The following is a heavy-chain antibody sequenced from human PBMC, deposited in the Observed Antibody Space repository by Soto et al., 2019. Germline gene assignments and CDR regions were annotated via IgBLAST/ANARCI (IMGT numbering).Heavy chain of an antibody. CDR1: GYTFTSYY. CDR2: TNPNSGNT. J-gene: IGHJ6*02. D-gene: IGHD3-9*01. V-gene: IGHV1-8*01. CDR3: ARGQRISPLTGYVNYYYYYGMDV. Sequence: ASVKVSCKASGYTFTSYYINWARQATGQGLEWMGWTNPNSGNTGYAQKFQGRVTMTRNTSISTAYMELSSLRSEDTAVYYCARGQRISPLTGYVNYYYYYGMDVWGQGTTVTVSS.